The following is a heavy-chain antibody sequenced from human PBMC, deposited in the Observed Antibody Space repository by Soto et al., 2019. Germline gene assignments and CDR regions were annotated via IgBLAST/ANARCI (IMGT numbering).Heavy chain of an antibody. Sequence: SETLSLTCTVSGGSISGHYWIWIRQPPGEGMEWIGYIFYSGSTTYNNNPSLKSRVSISVDTSKNQFYLRLSSVAAADTAVYYCARVGSSGWSPDYWGQGTLVTVSS. D-gene: IGHD6-19*01. J-gene: IGHJ4*02. CDR2: IFYSGSTTY. CDR3: ARVGSSGWSPDY. CDR1: GGSISGHY. V-gene: IGHV4-59*11.